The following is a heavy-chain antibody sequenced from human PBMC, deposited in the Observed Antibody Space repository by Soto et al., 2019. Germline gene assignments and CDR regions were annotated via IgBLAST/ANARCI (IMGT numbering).Heavy chain of an antibody. CDR1: GYTFTSYG. V-gene: IGHV1-18*01. CDR2: ISAYNGNT. CDR3: ARVQDDLDIVVVPAASYGMDV. Sequence: ASVKVSCKASGYTFTSYGISWVRQAPGQGLEWMGWISAYNGNTNYAQKLQGRVTMTTDTSTSTAYMELRSLRSDDTAVYYCARVQDDLDIVVVPAASYGMDVWGQGTTVTVSS. D-gene: IGHD2-2*01. J-gene: IGHJ6*02.